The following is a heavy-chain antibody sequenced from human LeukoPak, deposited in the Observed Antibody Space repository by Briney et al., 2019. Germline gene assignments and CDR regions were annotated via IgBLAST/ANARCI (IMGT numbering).Heavy chain of an antibody. CDR3: AKTGGYSYGTYYFDY. D-gene: IGHD5-18*01. V-gene: IGHV3-23*01. Sequence: GGSLRLSCTASGFTFSSYAMSWVRQAPGGGLEWVSAISGSGGSTYYADSVKGRFTISRDNSKNTLYLQMNSLRAEDTAVYYCAKTGGYSYGTYYFDYWGQGTLVTVSS. CDR2: ISGSGGST. CDR1: GFTFSSYA. J-gene: IGHJ4*02.